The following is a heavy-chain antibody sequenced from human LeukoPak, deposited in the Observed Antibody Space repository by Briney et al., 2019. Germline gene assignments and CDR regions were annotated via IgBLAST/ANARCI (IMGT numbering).Heavy chain of an antibody. V-gene: IGHV1-69*06. CDR1: GGTFSSYA. Sequence: ASVKVSCKASGGTFSSYAISWVRQAPGQGLEWMGGIIPIFGTANYAQKFQGRVTITADKSTSTAYMELSSLRSEDTAVYYCARAVGYYYGSGSYYNVGYYYYYYMDVWGKGTTVTISS. D-gene: IGHD3-10*01. CDR2: IIPIFGTA. CDR3: ARAVGYYYGSGSYYNVGYYYYYYMDV. J-gene: IGHJ6*03.